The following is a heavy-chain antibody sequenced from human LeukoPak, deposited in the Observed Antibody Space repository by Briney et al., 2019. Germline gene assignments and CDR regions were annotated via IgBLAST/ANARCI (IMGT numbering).Heavy chain of an antibody. Sequence: ASVKVSFTASGYTFTSYYMHWVRQAPGQGLEWMGIINPSGGSTSYAQKFQGRVTMTRDTSTSTVYMELSSLRSEDTAVYYCARDIVGATGFDYWGQGTLVTVSS. CDR3: ARDIVGATGFDY. J-gene: IGHJ4*02. CDR2: INPSGGST. D-gene: IGHD1-26*01. CDR1: GYTFTSYY. V-gene: IGHV1-46*01.